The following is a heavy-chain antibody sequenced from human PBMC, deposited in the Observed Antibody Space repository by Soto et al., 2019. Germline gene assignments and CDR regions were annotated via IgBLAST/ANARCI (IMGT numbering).Heavy chain of an antibody. V-gene: IGHV3-33*01. CDR2: IWYDGSKK. Sequence: QVQLVESGGGVVQPGRSLRLSCAASGFSFSNYGMYWVRQAPGKGLEWVALIWYDGSKKYYADSVKGRFTISRDHSKNTMYMQMSSLRAEDTAVYYCATDCRGGSCYAKWGQGTLVTVSS. J-gene: IGHJ4*02. CDR1: GFSFSNYG. CDR3: ATDCRGGSCYAK. D-gene: IGHD2-15*01.